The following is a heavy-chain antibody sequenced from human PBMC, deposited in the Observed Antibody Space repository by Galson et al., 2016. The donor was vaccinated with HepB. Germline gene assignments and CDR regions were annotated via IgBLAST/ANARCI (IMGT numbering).Heavy chain of an antibody. CDR1: GFTFSSYW. CDR3: ARSGEPS. J-gene: IGHJ5*02. D-gene: IGHD4-17*01. Sequence: SLRLSCATSGFTFSSYWMTWVRQAPGKGLEWVANINQDGIEKYYVGSVEGRFTISRDNAEKSLYLQMASLRAEDTAVYYCARSGEPSWGQGTLVTVSS. CDR2: INQDGIEK. V-gene: IGHV3-7*01.